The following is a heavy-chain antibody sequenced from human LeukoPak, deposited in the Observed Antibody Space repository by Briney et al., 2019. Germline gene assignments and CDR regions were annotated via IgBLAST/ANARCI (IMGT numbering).Heavy chain of an antibody. V-gene: IGHV1-2*02. CDR1: GGTFSSYA. J-gene: IGHJ4*02. D-gene: IGHD3-16*01. CDR3: AAKGEDDYVWGSLDY. Sequence: GASVKVSCKASGGTFSSYAISWVRQAPGQGLEWMGWINPNSGGTNYAQKFQGRVTMTRDTSISTAYMELSRLRSDDTAMYYCAAKGEDDYVWGSLDYWGQGTLATVSS. CDR2: INPNSGGT.